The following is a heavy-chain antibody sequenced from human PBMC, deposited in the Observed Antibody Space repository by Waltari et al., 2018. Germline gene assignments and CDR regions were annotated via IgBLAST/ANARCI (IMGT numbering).Heavy chain of an antibody. Sequence: QVQLVESGGGVVQPGRSLRLSCAASGFTFSSYAMHWVRQAPGKGLEWVAVISYDGSNKYYADSVKGRFTISRDNSKNTLYLQMNSLRAEDTAVYYCARDPDRDRITMIVVGPDYWGQGTLVTVSS. CDR3: ARDPDRDRITMIVVGPDY. CDR2: ISYDGSNK. CDR1: GFTFSSYA. D-gene: IGHD3-22*01. J-gene: IGHJ4*02. V-gene: IGHV3-30*01.